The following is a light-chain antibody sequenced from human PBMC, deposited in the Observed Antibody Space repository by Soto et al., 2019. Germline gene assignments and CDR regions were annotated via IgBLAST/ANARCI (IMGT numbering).Light chain of an antibody. Sequence: QSALTQPASGSGSPGQSITISCTGTSSDVGGYNYVSWYQQHPGKAPKLMIYDVSNRPSGVSNRFSGSKSGNTASLTISGLQAEDEADYYCSSYTSSSTFFGTGTKLTVL. J-gene: IGLJ1*01. CDR1: SSDVGGYNY. CDR3: SSYTSSSTF. CDR2: DVS. V-gene: IGLV2-14*01.